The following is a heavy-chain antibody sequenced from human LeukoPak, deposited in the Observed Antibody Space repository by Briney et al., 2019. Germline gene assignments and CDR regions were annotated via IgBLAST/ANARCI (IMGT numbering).Heavy chain of an antibody. CDR2: IREDGGDK. CDR3: AKDSNWAFDY. D-gene: IGHD3-16*01. J-gene: IGHJ4*02. CDR1: GFTLSRNG. Sequence: GGSLRLSCAASGFTLSRNGMYWFRQAPAKGLEWVAYIREDGGDKYYAASVKGRFTISRDTSKNMLYMQMNSLRVEDTAVYYCAKDSNWAFDYWGQGTLVSVYS. V-gene: IGHV3-30*02.